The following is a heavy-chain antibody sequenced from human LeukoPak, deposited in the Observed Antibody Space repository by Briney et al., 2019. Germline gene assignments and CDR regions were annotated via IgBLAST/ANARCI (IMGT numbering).Heavy chain of an antibody. D-gene: IGHD4-17*01. V-gene: IGHV4-59*01. CDR3: ARGTTVTTWDY. J-gene: IGHJ4*02. CDR2: IYYSGST. CDR1: GGSISSYY. Sequence: SETLSLTCTVSGGSISSYYWSWIRQPPGKGLEGIGYIYYSGSTNYNPSLKSRVTISVDTSKNQFSLKLSSVTAADTAVYYCARGTTVTTWDYWGQGTLVTVSS.